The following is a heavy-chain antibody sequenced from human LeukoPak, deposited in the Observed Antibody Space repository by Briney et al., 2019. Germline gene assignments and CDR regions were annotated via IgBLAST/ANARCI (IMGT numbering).Heavy chain of an antibody. V-gene: IGHV4-59*01. D-gene: IGHD3-10*01. CDR1: GGSISSYY. CDR3: ARGGLSGRYYYGMDV. J-gene: IGHJ6*02. Sequence: PSETLSLTCTVSGGSISSYYWNWIRQPPGKGLEWIGYIYYSGSTNYNPSLKSRVTISVDTSKNQFSLKLSSVTAADTAVYYCARGGLSGRYYYGMDVWGQGTTVTVSS. CDR2: IYYSGST.